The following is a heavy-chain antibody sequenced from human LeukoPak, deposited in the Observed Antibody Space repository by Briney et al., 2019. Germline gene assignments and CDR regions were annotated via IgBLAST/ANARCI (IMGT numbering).Heavy chain of an antibody. CDR1: GFTFSSYA. CDR3: AKDLRFNYVWEAGY. CDR2: ISGSGGNS. J-gene: IGHJ4*02. D-gene: IGHD3-16*01. Sequence: GGSLRLSCAASGFTFSSYAMSWVRQAPGKGLEWVLIISGSGGNSYYADSVKGRFTISRDNSKNTLYLQMNSLRAEDTAVYYCAKDLRFNYVWEAGYWGQGTLVTVSS. V-gene: IGHV3-23*01.